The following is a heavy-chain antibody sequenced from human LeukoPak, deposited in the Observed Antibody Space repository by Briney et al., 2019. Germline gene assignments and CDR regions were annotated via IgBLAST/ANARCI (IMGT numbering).Heavy chain of an antibody. D-gene: IGHD2-2*01. Sequence: SVKVSCKASGGTFSSYAISWVRQAPGQGLERMGGIIPIFGTANYAQKFQGRVTITADESTSTAYMELSSLRSEDTAVYYCARDSPSRYYGMDVWGKGTTVTVSS. V-gene: IGHV1-69*13. CDR1: GGTFSSYA. CDR3: ARDSPSRYYGMDV. CDR2: IIPIFGTA. J-gene: IGHJ6*04.